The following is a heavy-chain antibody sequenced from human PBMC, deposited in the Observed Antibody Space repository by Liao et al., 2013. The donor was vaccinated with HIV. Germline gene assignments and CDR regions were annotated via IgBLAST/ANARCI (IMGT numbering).Heavy chain of an antibody. Sequence: QVQLQESGPGLVKPSQTLSLTCTVSGDSISSRRHHWSWIRQSAGKRLEWIGHIYSSGSTSYSPSLKSRVTISVDASQNQFSLRLTSVTAADTAVYFCARVGPIVQGIISRHGMDYYYYYMDVWGKGTAVTVSS. J-gene: IGHJ6*03. CDR2: IYSSGST. D-gene: IGHD3-10*01. CDR1: GDSISSRRHH. CDR3: ARVGPIVQGIISRHGMDYYYYYMDV. V-gene: IGHV4-61*02.